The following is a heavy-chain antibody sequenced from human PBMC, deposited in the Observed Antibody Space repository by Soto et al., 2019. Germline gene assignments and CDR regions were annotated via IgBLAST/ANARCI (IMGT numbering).Heavy chain of an antibody. V-gene: IGHV3-23*01. CDR2: ISASGGST. CDR1: GFTFSNYP. J-gene: IGHJ4*02. D-gene: IGHD3-10*01. Sequence: EVQLLESGGGLVQGGESLRLSCPASGFTFSNYPMSWVRQVPGKGLEWVSSISASGGSTYYADSVRGRFTISRDNSKNTLYLQMNILRAEDTAVYYCAKNTLFGSGTKDYWGQGPLVTVSS. CDR3: AKNTLFGSGTKDY.